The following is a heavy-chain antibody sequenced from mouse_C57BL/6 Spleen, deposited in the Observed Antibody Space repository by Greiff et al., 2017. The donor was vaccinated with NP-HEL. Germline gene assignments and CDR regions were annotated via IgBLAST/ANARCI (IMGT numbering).Heavy chain of an antibody. CDR1: GYTFTSYW. Sequence: QVQLQQPGAELVKPGASVKMSCKASGYTFTSYWITWVKQRPGQGLEWIGDIYPGSGSTNYNEKFKSKATLTVDTSSSTAYMQLSSLTSEDSAVYYCARGNYGNYVYFYAMDYWGQGTSVTVSS. CDR3: ARGNYGNYVYFYAMDY. CDR2: IYPGSGST. V-gene: IGHV1-55*01. D-gene: IGHD2-1*01. J-gene: IGHJ4*01.